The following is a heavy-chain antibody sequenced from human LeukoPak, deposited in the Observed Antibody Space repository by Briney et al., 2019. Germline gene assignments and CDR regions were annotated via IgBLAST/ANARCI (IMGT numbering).Heavy chain of an antibody. J-gene: IGHJ4*02. CDR3: ARIGYSSSSFDY. D-gene: IGHD6-6*01. V-gene: IGHV3-7*01. CDR1: GFIFSHYW. CDR2: IKQDGSVK. Sequence: GGSLRLSCAASGFIFSHYWMSWVRQAPGKGLEWVANIKQDGSVKYYVDSLKGRFTISRDNARNSVYLQMNSLRAEDTAVYYCARIGYSSSSFDYWGQGTLVTVSS.